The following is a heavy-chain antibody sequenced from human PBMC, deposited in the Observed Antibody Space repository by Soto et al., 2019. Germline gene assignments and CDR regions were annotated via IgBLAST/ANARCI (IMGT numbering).Heavy chain of an antibody. J-gene: IGHJ4*02. D-gene: IGHD1-1*01. CDR1: GYGFTTYG. CDR2: ISAHNGNT. Sequence: QVHLVQSGAEVKKPGASVKVSCKGSGYGFTTYGITWVRQAPGQGLEWMAWISAHNGNTNYAQKLQGRVTVTRDTSTSTAYMELRSLRSDDTAGHYCARGRYGDYWGQGALVTVSS. CDR3: ARGRYGDY. V-gene: IGHV1-18*01.